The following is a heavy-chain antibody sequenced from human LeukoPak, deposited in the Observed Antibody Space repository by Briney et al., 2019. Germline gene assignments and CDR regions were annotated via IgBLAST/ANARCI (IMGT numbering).Heavy chain of an antibody. CDR1: GFTVISNY. CDR2: IYSGGTT. CDR3: ARGVTPDWFDP. J-gene: IGHJ5*02. V-gene: IGHV3-66*01. D-gene: IGHD2-21*02. Sequence: GGSLRLSCAASGFTVISNYMSWVRQAPGKGLEWVSVIYSGGTTYYADSVKGRFTISRDNSKNTLYLQMNRLRAEDTAVYYCARGVTPDWFDPWGQGTLVTVSS.